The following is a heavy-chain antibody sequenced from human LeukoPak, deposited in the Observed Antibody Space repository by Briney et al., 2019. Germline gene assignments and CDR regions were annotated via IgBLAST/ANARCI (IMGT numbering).Heavy chain of an antibody. Sequence: GSLRLSCAASGFTFSSHTMSWVRQAPGKGLEWIGSIYDSGSTYYNPSLKSRVTISVDTSKNQFSLKLNSVTAADTAVYYCARHYGPWGQGTLVTVSS. J-gene: IGHJ5*02. CDR1: GFTFSSHT. V-gene: IGHV4-39*01. CDR2: IYDSGST. CDR3: ARHYGP. D-gene: IGHD3-10*01.